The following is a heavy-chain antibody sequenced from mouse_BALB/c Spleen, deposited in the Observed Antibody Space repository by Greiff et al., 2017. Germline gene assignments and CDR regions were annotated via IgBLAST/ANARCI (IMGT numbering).Heavy chain of an antibody. CDR3: VKNFDY. J-gene: IGHJ2*01. CDR2: IDPENGNT. Sequence: VQLQQSGAELVRPGALVKLSCKASGFNIKDYYMHWVKQRPEQGLELIGWIDPENGNTIYDPKFQGKASITADTSSNTAYLQLSSLTSEDTAVYYCVKNFDYWGQGTTLTVSS. D-gene: IGHD1-3*01. CDR1: GFNIKDYY. V-gene: IGHV14-1*02.